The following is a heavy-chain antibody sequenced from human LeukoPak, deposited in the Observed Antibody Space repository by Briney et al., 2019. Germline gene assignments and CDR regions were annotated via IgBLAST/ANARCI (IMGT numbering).Heavy chain of an antibody. J-gene: IGHJ5*02. CDR2: ISGTGGST. D-gene: IGHD3-9*01. CDR1: GFTFSNYA. V-gene: IGHV3-23*01. Sequence: PGGSLRLSCAASGFTFSNYAMSWVRQAPGKGLEWVAGISGTGGSTRYADSVKGRFTISRDNSKNTVYLQMRNLRVEHTAVYYCAKGGLGSDILTTCDPWGQGTLVTVSS. CDR3: AKGGLGSDILTTCDP.